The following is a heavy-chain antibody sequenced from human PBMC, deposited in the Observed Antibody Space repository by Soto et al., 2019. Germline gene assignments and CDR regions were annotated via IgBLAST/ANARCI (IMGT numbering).Heavy chain of an antibody. CDR3: ANTLRCDLLPRARDAFDI. CDR1: GFTFSSYR. CDR2: ISNSGSDI. J-gene: IGHJ3*02. Sequence: PGGSLRLSCAASGFTFSSYRMNWVRQAPGKGLEWVSSISNSGSDIYYADSVKGRFTISRDNAKNSLYLQMNSLRAEDTAVYYCANTLRCDLLPRARDAFDIWGQGTMVTVSS. V-gene: IGHV3-21*01. D-gene: IGHD3-9*01.